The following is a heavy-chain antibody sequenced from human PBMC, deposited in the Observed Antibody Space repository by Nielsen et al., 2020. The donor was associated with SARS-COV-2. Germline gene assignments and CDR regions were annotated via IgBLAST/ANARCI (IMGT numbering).Heavy chain of an antibody. CDR1: GGSISSYY. D-gene: IGHD6-19*01. J-gene: IGHJ5*02. V-gene: IGHV4-59*13. Sequence: SETLSLTCTVSGGSISSYYWSWIRQPPGKGLEWIGYIYYSGSTNYNPSLKSRVTISVDTSKNQFSLKLSSVTAADTAVYYCAKTTAGAPWFDPWGRGTLVTVSS. CDR3: AKTTAGAPWFDP. CDR2: IYYSGST.